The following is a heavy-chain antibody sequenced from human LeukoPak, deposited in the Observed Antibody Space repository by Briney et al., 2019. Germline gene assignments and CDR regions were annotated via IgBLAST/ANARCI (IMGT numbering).Heavy chain of an antibody. Sequence: ASVKVSCKASGYTFTSYAMHWVRQAPGQRLEWMGWINAGNGNTKYSQKFQGRVTITRDTSASTAYMELSSLRSEDTAVYYCARVRIAAAAHAFDIWGQGTMVTVSS. J-gene: IGHJ3*02. CDR2: INAGNGNT. CDR3: ARVRIAAAAHAFDI. CDR1: GYTFTSYA. V-gene: IGHV1-3*01. D-gene: IGHD6-13*01.